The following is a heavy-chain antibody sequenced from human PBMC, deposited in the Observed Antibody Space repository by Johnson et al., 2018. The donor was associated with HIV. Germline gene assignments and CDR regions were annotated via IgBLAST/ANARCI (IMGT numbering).Heavy chain of an antibody. Sequence: QVQLVESGGGVVQPGGSLRLSCAASGFTFSSYGMHWVRQAPGKGLEWVAFIRYDGSNKYYADSVKGRFTISRDNSKNTLYLQMNSLRAEDTAVYYCAKDARRYPCIVGATNLCAFGIWGQGTMGTVSS. V-gene: IGHV3-30*02. CDR3: AKDARRYPCIVGATNLCAFGI. J-gene: IGHJ3*02. CDR1: GFTFSSYG. CDR2: IRYDGSNK. D-gene: IGHD1-26*01.